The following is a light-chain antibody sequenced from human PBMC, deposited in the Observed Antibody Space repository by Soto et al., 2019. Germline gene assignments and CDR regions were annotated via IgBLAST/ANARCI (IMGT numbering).Light chain of an antibody. Sequence: EIVLMQSPGTLSLSPGERATLSCRASQTVNNNYLAWYQQKPGQAPRLLIDGASSRATGIPDRFSGSGSGTDFTLTISRLEPEDFAVYYCQQDGTSPPLTFGGGTKVEIK. J-gene: IGKJ4*01. CDR2: GAS. CDR3: QQDGTSPPLT. V-gene: IGKV3-20*01. CDR1: QTVNNNY.